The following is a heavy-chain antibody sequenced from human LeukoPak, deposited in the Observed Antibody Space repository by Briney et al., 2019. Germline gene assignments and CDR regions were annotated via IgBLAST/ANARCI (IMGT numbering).Heavy chain of an antibody. CDR2: INPDGSQT. D-gene: IGHD3-22*01. CDR1: GFTFNTYW. J-gene: IGHJ6*02. V-gene: IGHV3-74*01. Sequence: PGGSLRPSCAASGFTFNTYWMHWVRQAPGKGLVWVSHINPDGSQTNYADSVKGRFTISRDNAKNSLYLQMNSLRAEDTAVYYCARSGAPMNYYYYGMDVWGQGTTVTVSS. CDR3: ARSGAPMNYYYYGMDV.